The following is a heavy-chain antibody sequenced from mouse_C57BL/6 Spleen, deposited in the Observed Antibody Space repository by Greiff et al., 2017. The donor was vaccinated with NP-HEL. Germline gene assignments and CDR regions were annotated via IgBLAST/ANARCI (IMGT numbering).Heavy chain of an antibody. D-gene: IGHD2-4*01. J-gene: IGHJ4*01. CDR3: ASQDDYEGYAMDY. Sequence: QVHVKQSGAELARPGASVKMSCKASGYTFTSYTMHWVKQRPGKGLEWIGYINPSCGYTKYNQKFKDKATLTADKSSSTAYMQLSSLTSEDSAVYYCASQDDYEGYAMDYWGQGTSVTVSS. CDR2: INPSCGYT. V-gene: IGHV1-4*01. CDR1: GYTFTSYT.